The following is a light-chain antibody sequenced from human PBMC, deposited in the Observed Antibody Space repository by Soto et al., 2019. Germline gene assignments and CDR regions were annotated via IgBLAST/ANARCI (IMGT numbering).Light chain of an antibody. V-gene: IGLV2-23*01. J-gene: IGLJ2*01. CDR3: CSYAGSSTSVV. CDR2: EGS. Sequence: QSALTQPASVSGSPGQSITISCTGTSSDVGGSYNLVSWYQQHPGKAPKLMIYEGSKRPSGVSNRFSGSKSGNTASLTISGLQAEDEADYHCCSYAGSSTSVVFGGGTKVTVL. CDR1: SSDVGGSYNL.